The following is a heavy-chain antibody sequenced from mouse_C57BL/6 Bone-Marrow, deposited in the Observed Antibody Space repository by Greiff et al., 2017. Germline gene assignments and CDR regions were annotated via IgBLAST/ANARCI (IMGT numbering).Heavy chain of an antibody. CDR1: GYTFTSYG. V-gene: IGHV1-81*01. CDR2: IYPRSGNT. J-gene: IGHJ3*01. CDR3: ARLAWFAY. Sequence: VQLQQSGAELARPGASVKLSCKASGYTFTSYGISWVKQRTGQGLEWIGEIYPRSGNTYYNEKFKGKATLTADKSSSTAYMELRLLTSEDSAVYYCARLAWFAYWGQGTLVTVSA.